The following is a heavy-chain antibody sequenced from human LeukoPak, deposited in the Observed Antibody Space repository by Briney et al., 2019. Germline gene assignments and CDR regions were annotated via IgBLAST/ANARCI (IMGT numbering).Heavy chain of an antibody. Sequence: ASVKVSCKASGYTFTSYYMHWMRQVPGQGLEWMGIMDPTGTTSRYAFKFQGRITVTRDTSTSTVYMELRSLRSDDTAVYYCARDSWNYCSDYWGQGTRVTVSS. CDR2: MDPTGTTS. CDR3: ARDSWNYCSDY. D-gene: IGHD1-7*01. J-gene: IGHJ4*02. CDR1: GYTFTSYY. V-gene: IGHV1-46*01.